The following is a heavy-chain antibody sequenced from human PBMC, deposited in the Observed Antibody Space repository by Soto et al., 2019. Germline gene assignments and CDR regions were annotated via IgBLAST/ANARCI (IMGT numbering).Heavy chain of an antibody. CDR2: IWYDGSNK. Sequence: QVQLVESGGGVVQPGRSLRLSCAASGFTFSSYGMHWVRQAPGKGLEWVAVIWYDGSNKYYADSVKGRFTISRDNSKNTVYLQMTSLRAEDTAVYYCARAPHDYGDYDYYYYGMDVWGQGTTVTVSS. CDR1: GFTFSSYG. D-gene: IGHD4-17*01. J-gene: IGHJ6*02. CDR3: ARAPHDYGDYDYYYYGMDV. V-gene: IGHV3-33*01.